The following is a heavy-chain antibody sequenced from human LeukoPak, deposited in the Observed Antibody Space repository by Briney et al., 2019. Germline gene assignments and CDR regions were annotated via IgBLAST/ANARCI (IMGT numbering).Heavy chain of an antibody. V-gene: IGHV3-30-3*01. D-gene: IGHD1-26*01. J-gene: IGHJ4*02. CDR2: VSYDGSNK. Sequence: GGSLRLSCVASGFTFSSYAMHWVRQAPGKGLEWVAVVSYDGSNKYYADSVKGRFTISRDNAKNTLYLQMNSLRAEDTAVYYCASNMYSENYYLYPFWGQGTLVTVSS. CDR3: ASNMYSENYYLYPF. CDR1: GFTFSSYA.